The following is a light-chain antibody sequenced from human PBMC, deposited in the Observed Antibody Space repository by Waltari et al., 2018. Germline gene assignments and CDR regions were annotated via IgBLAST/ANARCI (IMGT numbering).Light chain of an antibody. Sequence: EIVMTQSPATLSVSPGERATLSCEASQSVSGNLAWYQQKPGQAPRLLIYGASTRATGIPARFSGSGSGTEFTLTISSLQSEDFAVYYCQQYNNWPPYTFGQGTKLEIK. V-gene: IGKV3-15*01. CDR2: GAS. CDR3: QQYNNWPPYT. CDR1: QSVSGN. J-gene: IGKJ2*01.